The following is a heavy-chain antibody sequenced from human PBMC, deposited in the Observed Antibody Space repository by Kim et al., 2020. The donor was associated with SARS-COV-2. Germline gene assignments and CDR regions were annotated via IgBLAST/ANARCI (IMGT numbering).Heavy chain of an antibody. J-gene: IGHJ4*02. D-gene: IGHD3-16*01. CDR1: GDSITSSNYY. CDR3: ARGSRTPLMNIDS. CDR2: IYSGVNT. V-gene: IGHV4-39*07. Sequence: SETLSLTCTVSGDSITSSNYYWGWIRQPPGRGLECIGSIYSGVNTFYSPSLKSRVSILVDPSKNQFSLKLRSVTAADTAMYFCARGSRTPLMNIDSWGQG.